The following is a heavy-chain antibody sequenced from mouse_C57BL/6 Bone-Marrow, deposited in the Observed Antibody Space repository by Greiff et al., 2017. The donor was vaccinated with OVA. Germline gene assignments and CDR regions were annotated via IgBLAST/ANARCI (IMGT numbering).Heavy chain of an antibody. CDR3: ARWAYGSPWFAY. V-gene: IGHV1-55*01. J-gene: IGHJ3*01. CDR2: IYPGSGST. Sequence: QVQLKQPGAELVKPGASVKMSCKASGYTFTSYWITWVKQRPGQGLEWIGDIYPGSGSTNYNEKFKSKATLTVDTSSSTAYMQLSSLTSEDSAVYYCARWAYGSPWFAYWGQGTLVTVSA. D-gene: IGHD1-1*01. CDR1: GYTFTSYW.